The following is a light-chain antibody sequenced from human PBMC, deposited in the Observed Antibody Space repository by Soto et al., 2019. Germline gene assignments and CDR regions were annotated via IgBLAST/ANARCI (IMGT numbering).Light chain of an antibody. J-gene: IGLJ2*01. CDR2: DVS. V-gene: IGLV2-14*01. CDR1: SSDVGGYNY. Sequence: QSVLTQPAYVSGSPGQSITISCTGTSSDVGGYNYVSWYQQHPGKAPKLMIYDVSNRPSGVSNRFSGSKSGNTASLTISGLQAEYEADYYCSSYTSSSSLDVVFGGWTKVTVL. CDR3: SSYTSSSSLDVV.